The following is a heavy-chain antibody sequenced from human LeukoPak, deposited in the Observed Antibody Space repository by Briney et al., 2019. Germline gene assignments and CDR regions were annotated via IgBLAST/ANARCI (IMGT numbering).Heavy chain of an antibody. V-gene: IGHV4-31*03. J-gene: IGHJ4*02. CDR3: ARAHRGGTLYFDY. D-gene: IGHD3-10*01. CDR2: IYYSGST. CDR1: GGSISSGGYY. Sequence: PSETLSLTCTVSGGSISSGGYYWSWIRQHPGKGLEWIGYIYYSGSTYYNPSLKSRVTISVDTSKNQFSLKLSSVTAADTAVYYCARAHRGGTLYFDYWGQGTLVTVSS.